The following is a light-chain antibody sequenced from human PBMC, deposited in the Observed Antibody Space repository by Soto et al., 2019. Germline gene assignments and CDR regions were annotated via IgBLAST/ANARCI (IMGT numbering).Light chain of an antibody. CDR3: QQDNNWPRT. CDR1: QGVSSN. CDR2: DAS. J-gene: IGKJ1*01. V-gene: IGKV3-15*01. Sequence: EIVMTQSPATLSVSHGERATLSCRASQGVSSNLAWYQQKPGQAPRLLIYDASKRATGIPARFSGSGSGTEFTLTISSLQSEDFAVYYCQQDNNWPRTFGQGTKVDIK.